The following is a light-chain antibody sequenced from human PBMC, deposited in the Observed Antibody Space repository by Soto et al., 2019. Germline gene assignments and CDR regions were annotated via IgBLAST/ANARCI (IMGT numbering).Light chain of an antibody. Sequence: EIVMTQSPATLSVSPGERATLSCRASQSVSSNLAWYQQKPGQAPRLLIYGASTRATGIPARFSGSGSGTEFPLTISSLQSEDFAVYYCQQNNNWLRTFGQGTKLEIK. CDR2: GAS. J-gene: IGKJ2*01. CDR3: QQNNNWLRT. V-gene: IGKV3-15*01. CDR1: QSVSSN.